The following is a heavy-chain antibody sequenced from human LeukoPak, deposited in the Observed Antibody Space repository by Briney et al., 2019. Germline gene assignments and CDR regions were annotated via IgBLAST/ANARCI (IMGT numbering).Heavy chain of an antibody. Sequence: SETLSLTCSVSSDSISSSSYLWVWVRQPPGKGLEWIGDIYSNGHISYNPSLKSRAAISVDTSKNQFSLNLSSVTAADTAVYYCARRHYGSGNIDSWGQGTLVTVSS. J-gene: IGHJ4*02. CDR2: IYSNGHI. CDR1: SDSISSSSYL. D-gene: IGHD3-10*01. V-gene: IGHV4-39*01. CDR3: ARRHYGSGNIDS.